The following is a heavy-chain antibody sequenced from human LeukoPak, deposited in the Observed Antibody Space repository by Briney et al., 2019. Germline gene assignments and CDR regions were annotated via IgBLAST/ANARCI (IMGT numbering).Heavy chain of an antibody. J-gene: IGHJ4*02. V-gene: IGHV3-21*01. Sequence: PGGSLRLSCAASGFTFSSYSMNWARQAPGKGLEWVSSISSSSSYIYYADSVKGRFTISRDNAKNSLYLQMNSLRAEDTAVYYCARRKQVDWYVDYWGQGTLVTVSS. CDR1: GFTFSSYS. CDR3: ARRKQVDWYVDY. CDR2: ISSSSSYI. D-gene: IGHD3-9*01.